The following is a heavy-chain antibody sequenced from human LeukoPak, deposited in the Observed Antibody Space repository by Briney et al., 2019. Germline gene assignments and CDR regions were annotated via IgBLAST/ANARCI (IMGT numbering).Heavy chain of an antibody. CDR2: ISAYNGNT. J-gene: IGHJ6*02. CDR1: GYTFTSYG. V-gene: IGHV1-18*01. Sequence: GASVKVSCKASGYTFTSYGISWVRQAPGQGLEWMGWISAYNGNTNYAQKLQGRVTIPTDTSTSTAYMELRSLRSDDTAVYYCARDHHGSYYEFWSGYSNYSMDVWGQGTTVTVSS. D-gene: IGHD3-3*01. CDR3: ARDHHGSYYEFWSGYSNYSMDV.